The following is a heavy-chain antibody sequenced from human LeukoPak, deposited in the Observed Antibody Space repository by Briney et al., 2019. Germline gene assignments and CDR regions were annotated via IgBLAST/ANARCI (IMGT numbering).Heavy chain of an antibody. CDR2: IYQSGST. Sequence: PSETLYLTCAVSDYSISSDYYWGWIRQPPGKGLEWIGSIYQSGSTHYNPSLKSRVTISVDTSKNQFSLKLHSVTAADTAVYYCARNSSWYFDYWGQGTLVTVSS. V-gene: IGHV4-38-2*01. J-gene: IGHJ4*02. CDR3: ARNSSWYFDY. D-gene: IGHD6-13*01. CDR1: DYSISSDYY.